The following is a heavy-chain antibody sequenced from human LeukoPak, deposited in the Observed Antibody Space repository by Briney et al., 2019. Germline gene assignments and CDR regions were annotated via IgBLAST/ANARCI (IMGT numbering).Heavy chain of an antibody. J-gene: IGHJ4*02. V-gene: IGHV3-30*14. CDR3: ARHSIGCNYFDY. D-gene: IGHD6-19*01. CDR2: ISYDGSNK. Sequence: GGSLRLSCAASGFTFSSYAMHWVRQAPGKGLEWVAVISYDGSNKYYADSVKGRFTISRDNSKNTLYLQMNSLRAEDTALYYLARHSIGCNYFDYWGQGTLVTVSS. CDR1: GFTFSSYA.